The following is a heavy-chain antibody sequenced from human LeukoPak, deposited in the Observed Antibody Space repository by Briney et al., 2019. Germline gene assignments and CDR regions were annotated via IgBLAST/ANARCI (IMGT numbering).Heavy chain of an antibody. CDR2: ISDSGGST. J-gene: IGHJ4*02. D-gene: IGHD6-13*01. V-gene: IGHV3-23*01. CDR3: AILPGYSSSWYEVDY. Sequence: GGSLRLSCAASGFTFSSYAMSWVRQAPGKGLEWVSTISDSGGSTYYADSVKGRFTISRDNSKNTLYLQMNSPRAEDTALYYCAILPGYSSSWYEVDYWGQGTLVTVSS. CDR1: GFTFSSYA.